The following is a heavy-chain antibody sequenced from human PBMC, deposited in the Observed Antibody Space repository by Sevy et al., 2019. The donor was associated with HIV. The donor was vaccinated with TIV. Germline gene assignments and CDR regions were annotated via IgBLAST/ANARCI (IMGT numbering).Heavy chain of an antibody. CDR3: AGTYYYGSGSYSPFDP. D-gene: IGHD3-10*01. Sequence: GESLKISCKGSGYSFTSYWIGWVRQMPGKGLEWMGIIYPGDSDTRYSPPFQGQVTISADKSISTAYLQWSSLKASDTAMYYCAGTYYYGSGSYSPFDPWGQGTLVTVSS. V-gene: IGHV5-51*01. CDR2: IYPGDSDT. CDR1: GYSFTSYW. J-gene: IGHJ5*02.